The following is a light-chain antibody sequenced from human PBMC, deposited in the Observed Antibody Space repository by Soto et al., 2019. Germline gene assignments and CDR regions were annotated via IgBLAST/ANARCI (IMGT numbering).Light chain of an antibody. CDR2: GAS. V-gene: IGKV3-20*01. Sequence: EIVLTQSPGTLSLSPGERATLSCRASQSVSSSSFAWYQQKPGQAPRLLVYGASSRTTGVPDRFSGSGSGTDFTLSISRHAPEDSAAYYCHQYGSSPITFGHGTRLEIK. CDR1: QSVSSSS. J-gene: IGKJ5*01. CDR3: HQYGSSPIT.